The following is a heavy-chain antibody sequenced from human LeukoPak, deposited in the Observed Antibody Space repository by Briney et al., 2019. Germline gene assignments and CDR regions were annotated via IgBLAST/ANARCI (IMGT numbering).Heavy chain of an antibody. D-gene: IGHD4/OR15-4a*01. CDR1: GYTFTAYY. CDR2: INPISGGT. Sequence: GASVKVSCKASGYTFTAYYMHWVRQAPGQGLEWMGWINPISGGTKYAQKFRGRVTMTTDTSISTAYMDLSRLRSDDTAVYYCARPLLWWPQVGYFDYWGQGTLVTVSS. J-gene: IGHJ4*02. V-gene: IGHV1-2*02. CDR3: ARPLLWWPQVGYFDY.